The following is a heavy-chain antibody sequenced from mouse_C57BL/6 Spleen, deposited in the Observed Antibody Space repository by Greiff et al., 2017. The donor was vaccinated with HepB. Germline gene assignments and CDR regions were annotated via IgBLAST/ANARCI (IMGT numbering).Heavy chain of an antibody. CDR3: ARNVASYYFDY. J-gene: IGHJ2*01. V-gene: IGHV1-64*01. CDR1: GYTFTSYW. CDR2: IHPNSGST. D-gene: IGHD6-1*01. Sequence: QVQLQQPGAELVKPGASVKLSCKASGYTFTSYWMHWVKQRPGQGLEWIGMIHPNSGSTNYNEKFKSKATLTVDKSSSTAYMQLSSLTSEDSAVYYCARNVASYYFDYWGQGTTLTVSS.